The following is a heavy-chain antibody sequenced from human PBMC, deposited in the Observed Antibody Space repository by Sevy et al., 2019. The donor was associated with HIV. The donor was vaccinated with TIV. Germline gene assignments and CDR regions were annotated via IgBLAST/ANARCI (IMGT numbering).Heavy chain of an antibody. V-gene: IGHV3-73*01. CDR2: IRSKANSYAK. CDR3: TSLLVGYYYGMDV. J-gene: IGHJ6*02. D-gene: IGHD1-26*01. Sequence: GGSLRLSCAASGFTFSGSAMHWVRQASGKGLEWVGRIRSKANSYAKAYAASVKGRFTISRDDSKNTAYLQMNSLKTEDTAVYYCTSLLVGYYYGMDVWGQGTTVTVSS. CDR1: GFTFSGSA.